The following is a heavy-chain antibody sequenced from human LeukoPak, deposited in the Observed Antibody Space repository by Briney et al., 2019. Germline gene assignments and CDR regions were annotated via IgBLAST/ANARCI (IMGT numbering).Heavy chain of an antibody. J-gene: IGHJ4*02. CDR3: AGRYRSRLDF. CDR2: IYDGGTT. Sequence: SETLSLTCTVSGVSISSYCWSWIRQTPGKGPEWMGYIYDGGTTNHNPSLKSRVTISVDTSKNQFSLKLSSVTAADTAVYYCAGRYRSRLDFWGQGTPVTLSS. V-gene: IGHV4-59*01. CDR1: GVSISSYC. D-gene: IGHD5-18*01.